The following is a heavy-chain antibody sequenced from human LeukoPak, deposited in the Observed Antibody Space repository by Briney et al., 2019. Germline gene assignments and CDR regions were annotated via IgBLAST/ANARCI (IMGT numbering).Heavy chain of an antibody. V-gene: IGHV3-23*01. CDR3: ARILRYFDWLFAAPYYYYYMDV. D-gene: IGHD3-9*01. J-gene: IGHJ6*03. CDR2: ISGSGGST. CDR1: GFTFRSYA. Sequence: GGSLRLSCAASGFTFRSYAMSWVRQAPGKGLEWVSAISGSGGSTYYADSVKGRFTISRDNSKNTLYLQMNSLRAEDTAVYYCARILRYFDWLFAAPYYYYYMDVWGKGTTVTISS.